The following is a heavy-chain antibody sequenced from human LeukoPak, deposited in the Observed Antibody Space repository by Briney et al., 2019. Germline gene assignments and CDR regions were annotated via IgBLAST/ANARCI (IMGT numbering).Heavy chain of an antibody. J-gene: IGHJ5*02. CDR3: ARYNRILFDP. CDR1: GGSFSGYY. CDR2: INHSGST. V-gene: IGHV4-34*01. Sequence: SETLSLTCAVYGGSFSGYYWSWIRQPPGKGLEWIGEINHSGSTNYNPSLKSRVTISVDTSKNQFSLKLSSVTAADTAVYYCARYNRILFDPWGQGTLVTVSS. D-gene: IGHD3-3*02.